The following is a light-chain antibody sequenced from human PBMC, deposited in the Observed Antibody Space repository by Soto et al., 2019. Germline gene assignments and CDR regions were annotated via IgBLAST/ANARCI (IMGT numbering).Light chain of an antibody. CDR2: QAS. V-gene: IGKV1-5*03. Sequence: DIQMTQSPSTLSASVGDRVTITCRPSQSISSWLAWYQQKPGKAPKLLIYQASSLETGVPSRFNGGGSGTEFTLTISSLQPDDFATYYCQQYDSYSYAFGQGTKLEIK. CDR1: QSISSW. J-gene: IGKJ2*01. CDR3: QQYDSYSYA.